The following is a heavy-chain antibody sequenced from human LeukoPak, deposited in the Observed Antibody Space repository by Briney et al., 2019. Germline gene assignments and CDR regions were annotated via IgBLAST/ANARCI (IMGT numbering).Heavy chain of an antibody. CDR1: GGSISSGGYY. J-gene: IGHJ4*02. Sequence: SQTLSLTCTVSGGSISSGGYYWSWIRQHPGKGLEWIGYIYYSGSTYYNPSLKSRVTISVDTSKDQFSLKLSSVTAADTAVYYCARVGTYYYDSSGYYPFDYWGQGILVTVSS. CDR2: IYYSGST. CDR3: ARVGTYYYDSSGYYPFDY. D-gene: IGHD3-22*01. V-gene: IGHV4-31*03.